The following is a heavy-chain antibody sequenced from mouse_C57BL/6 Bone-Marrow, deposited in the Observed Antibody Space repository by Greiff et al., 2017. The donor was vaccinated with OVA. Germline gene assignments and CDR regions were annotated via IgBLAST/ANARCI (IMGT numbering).Heavy chain of an antibody. D-gene: IGHD2-4*01. CDR2: IYPGNGDT. Sequence: QVQLQQSGAELVRPGASVKMSCKASGYTFTSYNMHWVKQTPRQGLEWIGAIYPGNGDTSYNQKFKGKATLTVDKSSSTAYMQLSSLTSEDSAVYFCARSTYYDYDGRSFDYWGQGTTLTVSS. J-gene: IGHJ2*01. CDR1: GYTFTSYN. V-gene: IGHV1-12*01. CDR3: ARSTYYDYDGRSFDY.